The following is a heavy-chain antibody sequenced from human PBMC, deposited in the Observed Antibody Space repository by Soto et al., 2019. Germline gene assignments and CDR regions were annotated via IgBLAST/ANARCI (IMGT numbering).Heavy chain of an antibody. D-gene: IGHD3-10*01. J-gene: IGHJ5*02. CDR1: GFTFSDYY. CDR3: ARVRYYDSGSSINWFDP. CDR2: ISSSGSTI. Sequence: QVQLVESGGGLVKPGGSLRLSCAASGFTFSDYYMNWIRQAPGKGLEWVSYISSSGSTIYYADSVKGRFTISRDNAKNSLYLQMTSLRAEDTAVYYCARVRYYDSGSSINWFDPWGQGTLVTVPS. V-gene: IGHV3-11*01.